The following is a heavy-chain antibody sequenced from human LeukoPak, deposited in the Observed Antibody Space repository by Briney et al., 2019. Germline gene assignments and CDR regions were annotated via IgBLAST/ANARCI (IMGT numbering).Heavy chain of an antibody. CDR2: IYSGGST. D-gene: IGHD5-12*01. V-gene: IGHV3-NL1*01. Sequence: PGRSLRLSCAASGFTFSSYGMHWVRQAPGKGLEWVAVIYSGGSTYYADSVKGRFTISRDNSKNTLYLQMNSLRAEDTAVYYCATDIVATGDYWGQGTLVTVSS. J-gene: IGHJ4*02. CDR1: GFTFSSYG. CDR3: ATDIVATGDY.